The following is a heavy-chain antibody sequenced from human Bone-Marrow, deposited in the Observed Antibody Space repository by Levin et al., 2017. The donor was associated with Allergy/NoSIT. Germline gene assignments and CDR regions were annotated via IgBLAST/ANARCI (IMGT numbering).Heavy chain of an antibody. J-gene: IGHJ2*01. D-gene: IGHD7-27*01. CDR3: ARTGDDGYFDL. V-gene: IGHV3-11*01. CDR2: ISSTGSII. CDR1: GFTFSDYY. Sequence: RTGGSLRLSCAASGFTFSDYYMSWIRQAPGKGLEWVSYISSTGSIIYYTASVNGRFTISRDNAKNSVFLQMNSLRADDTAVYYCARTGDDGYFDLWGRGTLVTVSS.